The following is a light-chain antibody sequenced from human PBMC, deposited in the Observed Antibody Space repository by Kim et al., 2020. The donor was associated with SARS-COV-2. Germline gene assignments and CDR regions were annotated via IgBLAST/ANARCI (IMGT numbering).Light chain of an antibody. J-gene: IGKJ2*01. V-gene: IGKV1-39*01. CDR2: AAS. Sequence: SASVGDRVTITCRASQNIINYLNWYQQKPGKAPKLLIYAASSLQSGVSSRFIGGGSGTHFTLTITSLQPEDFATYYCQQSHSSPSTFGQGTKLEI. CDR1: QNIINY. CDR3: QQSHSSPST.